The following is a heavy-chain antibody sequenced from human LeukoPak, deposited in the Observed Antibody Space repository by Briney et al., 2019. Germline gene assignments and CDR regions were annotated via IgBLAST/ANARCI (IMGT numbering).Heavy chain of an antibody. D-gene: IGHD3-10*01. CDR3: ARRGYYGSGSYPFDY. CDR1: GYSFTSYW. V-gene: IGHV5-51*01. Sequence: GESLKISCKGFGYSFTSYWIGWVRQMPGKGLEWMGIIYPGDSDTRYSPSFQGQVTISADKSISTAYLQWSSLKASDTAMYYCARRGYYGSGSYPFDYWGQGTLVTVSS. CDR2: IYPGDSDT. J-gene: IGHJ4*02.